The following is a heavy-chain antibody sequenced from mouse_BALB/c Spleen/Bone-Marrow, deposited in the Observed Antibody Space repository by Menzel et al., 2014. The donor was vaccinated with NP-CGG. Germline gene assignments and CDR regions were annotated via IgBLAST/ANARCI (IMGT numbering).Heavy chain of an antibody. J-gene: IGHJ3*01. V-gene: IGHV5-12-2*01. CDR2: ISNGGGST. CDR1: GFTFSSYT. CDR3: ARRYDYGYGPFAY. Sequence: EVKLVESGGGLVQPGGSLKLSCAASGFTFSSYTMSWVRQTPEKRLEWVAYISNGGGSTYYPDTVKGRFTISRDNAKNTLYLQMSSLKSEDTAMYYCARRYDYGYGPFAYWGQGTLVTVSA. D-gene: IGHD1-2*01.